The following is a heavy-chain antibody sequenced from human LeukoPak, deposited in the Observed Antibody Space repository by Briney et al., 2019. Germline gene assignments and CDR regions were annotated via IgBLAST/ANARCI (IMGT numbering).Heavy chain of an antibody. CDR1: GGTFSSYA. J-gene: IGHJ3*02. V-gene: IGHV1-69*04. D-gene: IGHD3-22*01. CDR2: IIPILGIA. CDR3: ARELYYYDSSGYYHRAFDI. Sequence: SVKVSCKASGGTFSSYAISWVRQAPGQGLEWMGRIIPILGIANYAQKFQGRVTMTRDTSTSTVYMELSSLRSEDTAVYYCARELYYYDSSGYYHRAFDIWGQGTMVTVSS.